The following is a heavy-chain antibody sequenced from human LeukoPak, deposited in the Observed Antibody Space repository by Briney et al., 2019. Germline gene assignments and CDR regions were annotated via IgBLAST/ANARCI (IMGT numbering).Heavy chain of an antibody. Sequence: GGSLRLSCTASGFTFSNYVTHWVRQAPGKGLEWVAVTSTDENIKIYTDSVKGRFTISRDNSKNTLFLQMDSLRAEDTAVYYCTRDPIMGAPDYFDYWGQGTLVTVSS. CDR2: TSTDENIK. CDR1: GFTFSNYV. V-gene: IGHV3-30*04. J-gene: IGHJ4*02. D-gene: IGHD1-26*01. CDR3: TRDPIMGAPDYFDY.